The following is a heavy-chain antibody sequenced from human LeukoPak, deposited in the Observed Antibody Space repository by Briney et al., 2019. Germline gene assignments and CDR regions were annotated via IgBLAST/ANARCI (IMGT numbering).Heavy chain of an antibody. CDR3: ARASVYCSGGSCYRAHFDY. J-gene: IGHJ4*02. CDR1: GGSISSYY. D-gene: IGHD2-15*01. Sequence: NPSETLSLTCTVSGGSISSYYWSWIRQPPGKGLEWIGYIYYSGSTNYNPSLKSRVTISVDTSKNQFSLKLSSVTAADTAVYYCARASVYCSGGSCYRAHFDYWGQGTLVTVSS. CDR2: IYYSGST. V-gene: IGHV4-59*01.